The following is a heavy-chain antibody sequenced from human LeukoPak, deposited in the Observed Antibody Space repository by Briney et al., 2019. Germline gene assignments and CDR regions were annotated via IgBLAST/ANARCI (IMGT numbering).Heavy chain of an antibody. CDR2: IYSGGST. J-gene: IGHJ6*02. D-gene: IGHD3-3*01. CDR3: AKDPDYDFWSGPTYYYYGMDV. Sequence: GGSLRLSCAASGFTSSSYAMSWVRQAPGKGLEWVSVIYSGGSTYYADSVKGRFTISRDNSKNTLYLQMNSLRAEDTAVYYCAKDPDYDFWSGPTYYYYGMDVWGQGTTVTVSS. V-gene: IGHV3-23*03. CDR1: GFTSSSYA.